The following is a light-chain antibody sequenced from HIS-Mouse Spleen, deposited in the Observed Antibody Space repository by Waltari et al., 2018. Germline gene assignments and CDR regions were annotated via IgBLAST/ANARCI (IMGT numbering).Light chain of an antibody. CDR2: EGS. CDR1: SSDVGSYNL. Sequence: QSALTQPASVSGSPGQSITISCTGTSSDVGSYNLVSWYQQHPGKAPKLMICEGSKRPAGVSTRFSGSKSGNTASLTISGLQAEDEADYYCCSYAGSSTVFGGGTKLTVL. J-gene: IGLJ2*01. CDR3: CSYAGSSTV. V-gene: IGLV2-23*01.